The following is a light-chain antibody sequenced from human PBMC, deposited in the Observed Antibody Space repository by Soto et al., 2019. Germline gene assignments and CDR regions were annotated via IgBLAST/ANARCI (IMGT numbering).Light chain of an antibody. J-gene: IGKJ4*01. Sequence: EIELTQSPVTLSVSPGERASLSCRTSQSITTTLAWYQQKPGQAPRLLIYGASTRATGVPGRFSGSGSGTEFTLTISXLQSEDFAVYYCQQYNSWVTFGGGTKVDIK. CDR3: QQYNSWVT. CDR1: QSITTT. CDR2: GAS. V-gene: IGKV3-15*01.